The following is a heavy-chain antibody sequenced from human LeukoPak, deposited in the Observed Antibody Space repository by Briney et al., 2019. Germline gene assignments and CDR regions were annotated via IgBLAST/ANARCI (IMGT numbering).Heavy chain of an antibody. J-gene: IGHJ4*02. CDR1: GFTFPIYA. D-gene: IGHD2-8*01. CDR2: ISDDGRHN. Sequence: PGGSLRLSCSASGFTFPIYAMNWVRQAPGKGLEWVAVISDDGRHNYYADSVKGRFTISRDNSKSTLYLQMNSLRDDDSAAYFCARVYLERLTAGYFDHWGQGTQVTVSP. V-gene: IGHV3-30*04. CDR3: ARVYLERLTAGYFDH.